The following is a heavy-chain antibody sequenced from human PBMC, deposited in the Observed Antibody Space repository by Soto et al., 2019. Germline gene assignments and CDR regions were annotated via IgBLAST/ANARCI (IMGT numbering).Heavy chain of an antibody. J-gene: IGHJ4*02. Sequence: GASVKVSCKASGYTFTNSYLHWVRQAPGQGLEWMGTINPRDDTTSYAQKFQGRVALTRDPSTGTVYMELSSLRSEDTAVYYCVRAETTGYYFWGQGTLVNVSS. CDR2: INPRDDTT. CDR1: GYTFTNSY. CDR3: VRAETTGYYF. V-gene: IGHV1-46*03. D-gene: IGHD3-9*01.